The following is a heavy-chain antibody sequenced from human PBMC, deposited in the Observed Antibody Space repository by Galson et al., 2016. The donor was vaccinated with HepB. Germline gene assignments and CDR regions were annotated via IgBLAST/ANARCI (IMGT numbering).Heavy chain of an antibody. CDR2: ISWNSGSS. J-gene: IGHJ4*02. CDR3: AKDYSSGWFGAGGFEH. V-gene: IGHV3-9*01. D-gene: IGHD6-19*01. CDR1: EFTFDDYA. Sequence: SLRLSCAASEFTFDDYAMHWVRQVPGKGLEWVSGISWNSGSSGYADSVKGRFTVSRDNAKNSLYLQMNSLRAEDTAVYFCAKDYSSGWFGAGGFEHWGQGTLVTVAS.